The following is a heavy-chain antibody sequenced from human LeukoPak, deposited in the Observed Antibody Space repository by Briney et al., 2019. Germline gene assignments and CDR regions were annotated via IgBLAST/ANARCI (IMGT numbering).Heavy chain of an antibody. CDR2: IYSGGST. J-gene: IGHJ4*02. V-gene: IGHV3-66*01. CDR1: GFTVSSNY. D-gene: IGHD6-19*01. Sequence: GGSLRLSCAASGFTVSSNYMSWVRQAPGKGLEWVSVIYSGGSTYYADSVKGRFTISRDNSKNTLYLQMNSLRAEDTAVYYCARDSGTALAAPRWDYWGQGTLVTVSS. CDR3: ARDSGTALAAPRWDY.